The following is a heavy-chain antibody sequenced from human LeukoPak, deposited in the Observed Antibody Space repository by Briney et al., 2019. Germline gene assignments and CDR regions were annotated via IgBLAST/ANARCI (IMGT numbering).Heavy chain of an antibody. V-gene: IGHV3-23*01. CDR2: VSGSGGST. D-gene: IGHD3-3*01. J-gene: IGHJ4*02. CDR1: GFTFSSYA. CDR3: ARGKDHDFWNPFDH. Sequence: GGSLRLSCAASGFTFSSYAMSWVRQAPGKGLEWVSVVSGSGGSTYYADSVKGRFTISRDNSKNTLYLQMHSLRAEDTAAYYCARGKDHDFWNPFDHWGQGTLVTVSS.